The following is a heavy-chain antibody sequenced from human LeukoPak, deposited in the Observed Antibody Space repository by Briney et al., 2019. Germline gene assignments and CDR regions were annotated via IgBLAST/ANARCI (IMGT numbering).Heavy chain of an antibody. CDR3: AKARGYSSSSGDY. CDR1: GFTFSSYA. V-gene: IGHV3-23*01. Sequence: PGGSLRLSCAASGFTFSSYAMSWVRQAPGKGLEWVSAISGSGGSTYYADSVKGRFTISRDNSKNTVYLQMNGLRAEDTAVYYCAKARGYSSSSGDYWGQGTLVTVSS. J-gene: IGHJ4*02. D-gene: IGHD6-6*01. CDR2: ISGSGGST.